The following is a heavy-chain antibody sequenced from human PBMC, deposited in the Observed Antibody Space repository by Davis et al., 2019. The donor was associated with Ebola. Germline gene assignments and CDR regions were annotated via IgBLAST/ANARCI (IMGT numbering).Heavy chain of an antibody. Sequence: GESLKISCAASGFIFSNHAMSWVRRAPGKGLEWVSGINGFGDSTYYADSVRGRFTISRDNSKNTLYLQVSSLRAEDTALYYCAKDTSNVWFDVWGQGTMVTVSS. CDR2: INGFGDST. CDR1: GFIFSNHA. V-gene: IGHV3-23*01. J-gene: IGHJ3*01. D-gene: IGHD6-19*01. CDR3: AKDTSNVWFDV.